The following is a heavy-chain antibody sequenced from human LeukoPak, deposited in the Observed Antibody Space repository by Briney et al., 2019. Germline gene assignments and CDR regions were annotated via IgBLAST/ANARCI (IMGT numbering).Heavy chain of an antibody. J-gene: IGHJ4*02. V-gene: IGHV3-11*04. Sequence: PGGSLRLSCAASGFTLSDYYMSWIRQAPGKGLEWVSYISSSGSTIYYADSVKGRFTISRDNAKNSLYLQMNSLRAEDTAVYYCASRYYYGSGATFDYWGQGTLVTVSS. CDR3: ASRYYYGSGATFDY. CDR2: ISSSGSTI. D-gene: IGHD3-10*01. CDR1: GFTLSDYY.